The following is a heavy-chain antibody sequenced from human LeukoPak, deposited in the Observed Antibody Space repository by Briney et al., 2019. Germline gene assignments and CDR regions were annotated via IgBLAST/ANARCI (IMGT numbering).Heavy chain of an antibody. CDR2: VNSDGSST. V-gene: IGHV3-74*01. Sequence: GGSLRLSCAASGFTFSSYWMHWVRQAPGKGLVWVSRVNSDGSSTTYADSVKGRFTISRDNAKNTLYLQMNSLRAEDTAVYYCAGAGIAAPTSYWGQGTLVTVSS. D-gene: IGHD6-13*01. J-gene: IGHJ4*02. CDR1: GFTFSSYW. CDR3: AGAGIAAPTSY.